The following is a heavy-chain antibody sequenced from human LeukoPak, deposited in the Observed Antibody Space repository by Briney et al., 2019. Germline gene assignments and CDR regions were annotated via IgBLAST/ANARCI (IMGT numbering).Heavy chain of an antibody. CDR3: AGDDPLDKISSGWGP. CDR1: GYTFTSYG. D-gene: IGHD6-19*01. CDR2: INPSGGST. Sequence: ASVKVSCKASGYTFTSYGISWVRQAPGQGLEWMGIINPSGGSTSYAQKFQGRVTMTRDTSTSTVHMELSSLRSEDTAVYYCAGDDPLDKISSGWGPWGQGTLVTVSS. J-gene: IGHJ5*02. V-gene: IGHV1-46*01.